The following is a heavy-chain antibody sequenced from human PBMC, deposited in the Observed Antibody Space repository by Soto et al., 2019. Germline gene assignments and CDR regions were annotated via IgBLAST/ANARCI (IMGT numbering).Heavy chain of an antibody. Sequence: QVQLVQSGAKVKKPGSSVKVSGKASGGTFSSYAISWVRQAPGQGLEWMGGIIPIFGTANYAQKFQGRVTITADESTSTAYMELSSLRSEDTAVYYCARCIGLRFLECPGGYWGQGTLVTVSS. CDR1: GGTFSSYA. CDR2: IIPIFGTA. J-gene: IGHJ4*02. V-gene: IGHV1-69*12. D-gene: IGHD3-3*01. CDR3: ARCIGLRFLECPGGY.